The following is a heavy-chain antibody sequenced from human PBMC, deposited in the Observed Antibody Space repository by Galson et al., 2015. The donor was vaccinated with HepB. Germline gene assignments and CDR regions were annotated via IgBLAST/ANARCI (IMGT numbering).Heavy chain of an antibody. CDR3: ARAAVVPAAIKGGWFDP. Sequence: SLRLSCAASGFTFSSYWMHWVRQAPGKGLVWVSRINSDGSSTSYADSVKGRFTISRDNAKNTLYLQMNSLRAEDTAVYYCARAAVVPAAIKGGWFDPWGQGTLVTVSS. CDR2: INSDGSST. D-gene: IGHD2-2*01. J-gene: IGHJ5*02. V-gene: IGHV3-74*01. CDR1: GFTFSSYW.